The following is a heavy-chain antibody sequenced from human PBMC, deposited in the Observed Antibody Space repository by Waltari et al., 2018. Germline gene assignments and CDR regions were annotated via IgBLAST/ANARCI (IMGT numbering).Heavy chain of an antibody. J-gene: IGHJ3*02. CDR2: IYTSGST. CDR1: GGSISSGSYY. Sequence: QVQLQESGPGLVKPSQTLSLTCTVSGGSISSGSYYWSWIRQPAGKGLEWIGYIYTSGSTNYNPSLKSRVTRSVDTSKNQFSLKRSSVTAADTAVYYCARRVHYGSGSYYRAAFDIWGQGTMVTVSS. V-gene: IGHV4-61*09. D-gene: IGHD3-10*01. CDR3: ARRVHYGSGSYYRAAFDI.